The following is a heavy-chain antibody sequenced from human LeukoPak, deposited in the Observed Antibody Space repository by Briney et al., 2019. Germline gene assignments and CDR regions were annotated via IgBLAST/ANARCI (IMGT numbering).Heavy chain of an antibody. D-gene: IGHD6-13*01. CDR2: ISSSSSYI. CDR3: ARDLGCSSSWTRWFDP. Sequence: GGSLRLSCAASGFTFSSYSINWVRQAPGKGLEWVSSISSSSSYIYYADSVKGRLTISRDNAKNSLYLQMNSLRAEDTAVYYCARDLGCSSSWTRWFDPWGQGTLVTVSS. CDR1: GFTFSSYS. J-gene: IGHJ5*02. V-gene: IGHV3-21*01.